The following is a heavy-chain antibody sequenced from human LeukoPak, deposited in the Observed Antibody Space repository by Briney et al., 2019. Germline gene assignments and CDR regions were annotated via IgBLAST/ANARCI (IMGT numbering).Heavy chain of an antibody. CDR2: ISAYNGNT. V-gene: IGHV1-18*01. Sequence: GASVKVSCKASGYTFTGYGISWVRQAPGQGLEWMGWISAYNGNTNYAQKLQGRVTMTTDTSTSTAYMELRSLRSDDTAVYYCARGSATEYYYYYMDVWGKGTTVTVSS. D-gene: IGHD5-12*01. J-gene: IGHJ6*03. CDR3: ARGSATEYYYYYMDV. CDR1: GYTFTGYG.